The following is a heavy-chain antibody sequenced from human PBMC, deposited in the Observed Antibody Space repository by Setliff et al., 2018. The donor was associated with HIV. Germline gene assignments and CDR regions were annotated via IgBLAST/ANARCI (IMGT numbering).Heavy chain of an antibody. D-gene: IGHD6-13*01. V-gene: IGHV4-39*01. CDR3: VGLWGQQHLVLSGD. CDR2: IYYSGST. CDR1: GGSNSDRRYY. J-gene: IGHJ4*02. Sequence: NPSETLSLTCTVSGGSNSDRRYYWGWIRQSPEKGLEWIGRIYYSGSTFYNPSRESRVTISVDTSKNQFSLKLTSVTAADTAIYSCVGLWGQQHLVLSGDWGQGTLVTVSS.